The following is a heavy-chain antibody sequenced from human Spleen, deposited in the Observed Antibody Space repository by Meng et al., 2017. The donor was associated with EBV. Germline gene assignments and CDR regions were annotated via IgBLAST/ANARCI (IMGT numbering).Heavy chain of an antibody. D-gene: IGHD1/OR15-1a*01. Sequence: WGAGLWKPPDNLSRTCAVYGESLSDYYWTRIRQPPGKGLEWIGEINESEGTKYSPSLKSRVSISLDTSRNQFSLTLNSVTAADTAVYYCVRGSDNWNILVFDYWGQGALVTVSS. V-gene: IGHV4-34*01. CDR1: GESLSDYY. J-gene: IGHJ4*02. CDR2: INESEGT. CDR3: VRGSDNWNILVFDY.